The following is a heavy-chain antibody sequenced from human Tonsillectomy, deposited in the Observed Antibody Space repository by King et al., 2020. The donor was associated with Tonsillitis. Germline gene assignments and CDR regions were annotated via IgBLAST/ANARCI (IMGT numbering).Heavy chain of an antibody. Sequence: QLVQSGAEVKKPGESLKIFCNGSGYSFTSYWIGWVRQMPGKGLEWMGIIYPGDSDTRYSPSFQGQVTISADKSISPAYLQWGSLKASDTAMYYCARLGPYLGATRPFDYWGQGTLVTVSS. CDR2: IYPGDSDT. V-gene: IGHV5-51*01. D-gene: IGHD1-26*01. CDR3: ARLGPYLGATRPFDY. J-gene: IGHJ4*02. CDR1: GYSFTSYW.